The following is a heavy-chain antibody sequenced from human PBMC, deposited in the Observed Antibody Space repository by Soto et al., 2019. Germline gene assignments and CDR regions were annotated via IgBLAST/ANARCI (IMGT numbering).Heavy chain of an antibody. Sequence: ASVKVSCKASGYTFTSYGISWVRQAPGQGLEWMGWISAYNGNTNYAQKLQGRVTMTTDTSTSTAYMELRSLRSDDTAVYYCARDPAHLWFGEGPQSNESWFDPWGKGTLVTVSS. V-gene: IGHV1-18*01. CDR1: GYTFTSYG. CDR2: ISAYNGNT. CDR3: ARDPAHLWFGEGPQSNESWFDP. D-gene: IGHD3-10*01. J-gene: IGHJ5*02.